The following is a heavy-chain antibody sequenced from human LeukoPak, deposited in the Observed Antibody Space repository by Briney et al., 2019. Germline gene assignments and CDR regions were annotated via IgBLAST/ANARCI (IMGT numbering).Heavy chain of an antibody. V-gene: IGHV3-66*01. Sequence: TGGSLRLSCAASGFTVSSNYMNWVRQAPGRGLEWVSVLYSGGTTYYVDSVKGRFTISRDNSKNTLYLQMNSLRAEDTAVYYCARENDYALDYWGQGTLVTVSS. CDR2: LYSGGTT. CDR3: ARENDYALDY. D-gene: IGHD4-17*01. CDR1: GFTVSSNY. J-gene: IGHJ4*02.